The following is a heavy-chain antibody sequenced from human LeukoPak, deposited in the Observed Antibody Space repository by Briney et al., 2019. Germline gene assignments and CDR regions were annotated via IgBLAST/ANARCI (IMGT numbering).Heavy chain of an antibody. CDR1: GFTFSDAW. J-gene: IGHJ4*02. CDR2: IKPGGSDK. V-gene: IGHV3-7*01. CDR3: ARDGAAPGLYFDS. Sequence: GGSLRLSCAASGFTFSDAWMSWVRQAPGKGLEWVANIKPGGSDKYYVDSVKGRLTISRDNAKNSLYLQMNSLRTEDTAVYYCARDGAAPGLYFDSWGQGTLVTVSS. D-gene: IGHD6-13*01.